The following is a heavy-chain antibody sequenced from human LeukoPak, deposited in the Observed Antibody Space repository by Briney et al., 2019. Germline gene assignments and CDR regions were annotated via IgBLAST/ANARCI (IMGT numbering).Heavy chain of an antibody. Sequence: QPGGSLRLSCSASGFTISSYWMHWVRQAPGKGLVWASRINPAGSVTNHADSVRGRFTISRDTATNTLYLEMNSLRAEDTAVYYCSRDFVGAEDYWGQGTLVTVSS. D-gene: IGHD3-16*01. J-gene: IGHJ4*02. CDR1: GFTISSYW. CDR2: INPAGSVT. CDR3: SRDFVGAEDY. V-gene: IGHV3-74*01.